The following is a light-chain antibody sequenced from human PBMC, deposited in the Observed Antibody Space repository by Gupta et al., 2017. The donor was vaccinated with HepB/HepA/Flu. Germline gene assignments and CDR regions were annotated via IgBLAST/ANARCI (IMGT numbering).Light chain of an antibody. V-gene: IGLV1-47*01. CDR3: AAWYDRLSGTV. CDR2: RNN. Sequence: QSVLPPPPSASVTPGQRVTISCSGSSSNIVTNYVYWYQQHPGTAPKLLIYRNNQRPSGGPDRFSGSKSGTSGSLAISGLRAEDEADYYCAAWYDRLSGTVFGGGTKLTVL. J-gene: IGLJ2*01. CDR1: SSNIVTNY.